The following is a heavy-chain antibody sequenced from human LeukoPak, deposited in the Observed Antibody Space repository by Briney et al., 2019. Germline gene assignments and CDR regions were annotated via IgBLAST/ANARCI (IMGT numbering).Heavy chain of an antibody. CDR1: GFTFSSYW. Sequence: GGSLRLSCAASGFTFSSYWMHWVRQAPGKGLVWVSRINSDGSSTSYADSVKGRFTISRDNAKNTLYLQMNSLRVEDTAVYYCARPSFRTGSYFDHWGQGTLVTVSS. CDR3: ARPSFRTGSYFDH. J-gene: IGHJ4*02. CDR2: INSDGSST. D-gene: IGHD3/OR15-3a*01. V-gene: IGHV3-74*01.